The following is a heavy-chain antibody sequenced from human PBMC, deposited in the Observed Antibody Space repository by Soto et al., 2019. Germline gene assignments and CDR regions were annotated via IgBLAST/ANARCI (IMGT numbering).Heavy chain of an antibody. CDR1: GYSFSSFG. Sequence: ASGKVSCKTSGYSFSSFGISWVRQAPGQWLELMGWISCYNGHPMXSQNFQGRLXMTIDASASTVXMELRXLRSDDTAVYYCARESVPIYDSRGYHFWFDPXG. D-gene: IGHD3-22*01. J-gene: IGHJ5*02. V-gene: IGHV1-18*01. CDR3: ARESVPIYDSRGYHFWFDP. CDR2: ISCYNGHP.